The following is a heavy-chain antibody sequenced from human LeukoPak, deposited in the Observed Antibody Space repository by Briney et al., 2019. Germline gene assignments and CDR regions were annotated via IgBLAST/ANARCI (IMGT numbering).Heavy chain of an antibody. CDR1: GGSISSYY. V-gene: IGHV4-59*01. Sequence: SETLSLTCTVSGGSISSYYWSWIRQTPGKGLEWIGYIYYSGNTNYNPSLKSRVTISVDTSKNQFSLKLSSVTAADTAVYYCATSYSSSWYFDYWGQGTLVTVSS. D-gene: IGHD6-13*01. J-gene: IGHJ4*02. CDR2: IYYSGNT. CDR3: ATSYSSSWYFDY.